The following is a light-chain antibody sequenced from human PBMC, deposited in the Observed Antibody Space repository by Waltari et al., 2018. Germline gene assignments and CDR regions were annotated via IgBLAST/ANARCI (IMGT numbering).Light chain of an antibody. J-gene: IGLJ3*02. CDR1: SSDVGGYNY. V-gene: IGLV2-11*01. CDR3: CSYAGSYSPWV. CDR2: DVS. Sequence: QSALTQPRSVSGSPGQSVTISCTGTSSDVGGYNYVSLYQQHPGKAPKLMIYDVSNRPSGGPDRVSGSKSGKTASLTISGLQAEDEADYYCCSYAGSYSPWVFGGGTKLTV.